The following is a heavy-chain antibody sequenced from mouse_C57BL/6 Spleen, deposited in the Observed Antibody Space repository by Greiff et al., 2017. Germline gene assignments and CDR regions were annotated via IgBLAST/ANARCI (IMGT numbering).Heavy chain of an antibody. D-gene: IGHD6-1*01. Sequence: VQLQQPGAELVMPGASVKLSCKASGYTFTSYWMHWVKQRPGQGLEWIGEIDPSDSYTNYNQKFKGKSTFTVDKSSSTAYMQLSSLTSEDSAFYYCARTLYRCFAYWGQGTLGTVSA. V-gene: IGHV1-69*01. CDR1: GYTFTSYW. CDR2: IDPSDSYT. CDR3: ARTLYRCFAY. J-gene: IGHJ3*01.